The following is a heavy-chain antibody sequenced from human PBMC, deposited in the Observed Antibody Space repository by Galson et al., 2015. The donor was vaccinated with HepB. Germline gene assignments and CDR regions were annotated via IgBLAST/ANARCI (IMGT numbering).Heavy chain of an antibody. CDR1: GGTFSSYT. CDR2: IIPILGIA. D-gene: IGHD5-12*01. Sequence: SVKVSCKASGGTFSSYTISWVRQAPGQGLEWMGRIIPILGIANYAQKFQGRVTITADKSTSTAYMELSSLRSEDTAVYYCARGLGDIVATIDYYYYYGMDVWGQGTTVTVSS. CDR3: ARGLGDIVATIDYYYYYGMDV. V-gene: IGHV1-69*02. J-gene: IGHJ6*02.